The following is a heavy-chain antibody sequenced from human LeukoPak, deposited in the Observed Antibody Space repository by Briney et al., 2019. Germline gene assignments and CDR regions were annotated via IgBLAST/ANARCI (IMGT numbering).Heavy chain of an antibody. CDR1: GFTFITYA. J-gene: IGHJ6*02. CDR3: ARDSYYYDSSGYYYDYYYYGMDV. V-gene: IGHV3-53*01. D-gene: IGHD3-22*01. CDR2: IYSGGST. Sequence: GGSLRLSCTASGFTFITYAMSWVRQAPGKGLEWVSVIYSGGSTYYADSVKGRFTISRDNSKNTLYLQMNSLRAEDTAVYYCARDSYYYDSSGYYYDYYYYGMDVWGQGTTVTVSS.